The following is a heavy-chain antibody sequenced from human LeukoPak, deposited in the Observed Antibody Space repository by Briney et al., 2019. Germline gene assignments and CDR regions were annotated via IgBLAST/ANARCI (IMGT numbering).Heavy chain of an antibody. V-gene: IGHV4-4*07. D-gene: IGHD2-2*01. CDR3: ARDLSRSPGAFDI. J-gene: IGHJ3*02. CDR2: IYTSGST. Sequence: PSETLSLTCAVYGGSFSGYYWSWIRQPTGKGLDWIGRIYTSGSTNYNPSLKSRVTMSVDTSKSQFSLKLSSVTAADTAVYYCARDLSRSPGAFDIWGQGTMVTVSS. CDR1: GGSFSGYY.